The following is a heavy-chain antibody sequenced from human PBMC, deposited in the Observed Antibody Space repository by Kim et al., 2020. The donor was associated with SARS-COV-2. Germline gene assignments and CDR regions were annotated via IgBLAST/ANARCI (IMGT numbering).Heavy chain of an antibody. CDR2: INAGNGNT. D-gene: IGHD5-12*01. CDR3: ARVRVDGYVKNRRVDFDY. V-gene: IGHV1-3*01. J-gene: IGHJ4*02. Sequence: ASVKVSCKASGYTFTSYAMHWVRQAPGQRLEWMGWINAGNGNTKYSQKFQGRVTITRDTSASTAYMELSSLRSEDTAVYYCARVRVDGYVKNRRVDFDYWGQGTLVTVSS. CDR1: GYTFTSYA.